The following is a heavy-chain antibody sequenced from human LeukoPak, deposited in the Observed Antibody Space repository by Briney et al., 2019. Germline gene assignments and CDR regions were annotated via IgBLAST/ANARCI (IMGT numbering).Heavy chain of an antibody. CDR1: GGSFSGYY. V-gene: IGHV4-34*01. D-gene: IGHD5-18*01. CDR3: ARRPAVKIQLSYDY. J-gene: IGHJ4*02. Sequence: SETLSLTCTVYGGSFSGYYWSWTRHPPGEGLEWIGDINHSGSTNYNPSLKSRVTISVDTSKTQFTLKLSSVTATDTAVYYCARRPAVKIQLSYDYWGQGTLVTVSS. CDR2: INHSGST.